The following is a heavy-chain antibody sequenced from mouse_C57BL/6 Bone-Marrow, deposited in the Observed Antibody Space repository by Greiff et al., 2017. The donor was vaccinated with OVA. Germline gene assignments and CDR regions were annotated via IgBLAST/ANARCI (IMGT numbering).Heavy chain of an antibody. CDR2: IYPGSGST. D-gene: IGHD2-4*01. J-gene: IGHJ2*01. Sequence: QVQLQQPGAELVKPGASVQMSCKASGYTFTSYWLTWVKQRPGQGLAWIGDIYPGSGSTNYNAQFKSKATLTVDTSSSTAYMQLSSLTAEDSAVYYCARSYDDDGYHDYWGQGTTLTVSS. CDR3: ARSYDDDGYHDY. CDR1: GYTFTSYW. V-gene: IGHV1-55*01.